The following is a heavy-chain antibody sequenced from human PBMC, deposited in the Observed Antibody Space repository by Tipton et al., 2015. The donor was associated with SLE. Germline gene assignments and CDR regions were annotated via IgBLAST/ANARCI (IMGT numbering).Heavy chain of an antibody. CDR2: TNSDGSRT. J-gene: IGHJ6*02. D-gene: IGHD3-3*01. CDR3: ARRGSPYDFWSGHPLDV. V-gene: IGHV3-74*01. Sequence: SLRLSCSVSGFSFSSFWMHWVRQAPGMGLVWVARTNSDGSRTDYADSVKGRFTISRDNAKNTLYLRLNSLRAEDTGVYFCARRGSPYDFWSGHPLDVWGQGTTVTVSS. CDR1: GFSFSSFW.